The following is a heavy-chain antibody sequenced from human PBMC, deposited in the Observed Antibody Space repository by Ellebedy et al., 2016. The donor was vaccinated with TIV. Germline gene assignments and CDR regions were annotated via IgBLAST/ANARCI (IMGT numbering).Heavy chain of an antibody. J-gene: IGHJ4*02. CDR1: GFPFSRYW. CDR2: GGYT. Sequence: GESLKISCAVSGFPFSRYWMSWVRQAPGKGLEWVGGYTNYADSVKGRFTISTHNSRNTLYLQMTNLRTEDTAVYYCAKGSFPFGDKSERIYSFQYWGQGTLVTVSS. V-gene: IGHV3-53*04. D-gene: IGHD3-10*01. CDR3: AKGSFPFGDKSERIYSFQY.